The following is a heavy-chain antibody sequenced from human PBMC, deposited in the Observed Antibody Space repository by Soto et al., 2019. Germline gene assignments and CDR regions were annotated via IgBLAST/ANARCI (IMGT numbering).Heavy chain of an antibody. Sequence: GSLRLSCASPGFTFRSDAMSWGRQAPGKGLEWVSAISGSGGSTYYADSVKGRFTISRDNSKNTLYLQMNSLRAEDTAVYYCAKVTGSSWYTGYYCMDVWDQGTTVTVSS. D-gene: IGHD6-13*01. CDR2: ISGSGGST. V-gene: IGHV3-23*01. CDR1: GFTFRSDA. CDR3: AKVTGSSWYTGYYCMDV. J-gene: IGHJ6*02.